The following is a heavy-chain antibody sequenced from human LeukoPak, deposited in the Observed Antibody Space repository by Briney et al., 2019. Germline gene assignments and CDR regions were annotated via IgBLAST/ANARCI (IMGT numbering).Heavy chain of an antibody. CDR2: SNAGNGNT. Sequence: ASVKVSCKASGYTFTSYAMHWVRQAPGQRLEWMGWSNAGNGNTKYSQEFQGRVTMTRDMSTSTVYMELSSLRSEDTAVYYCARSVIVGAFDIWGQGTMVTVSS. CDR1: GYTFTSYA. D-gene: IGHD3-16*02. CDR3: ARSVIVGAFDI. J-gene: IGHJ3*02. V-gene: IGHV1-3*02.